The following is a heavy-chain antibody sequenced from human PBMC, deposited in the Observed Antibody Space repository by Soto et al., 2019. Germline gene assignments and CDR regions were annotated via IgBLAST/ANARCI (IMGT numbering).Heavy chain of an antibody. D-gene: IGHD6-19*01. CDR1: GYSFTSYW. CDR3: ARQAGPPLRTFDI. CDR2: IYPGDSDT. Sequence: GESLKISCKGSGYSFTSYWIGWVRQMPGKGLGWMGIIYPGDSDTRYGPSFQGQVTISADKSISTAYLQWSSLKASDTAMYYCARQAGPPLRTFDIWGQGTMVTVSS. J-gene: IGHJ3*02. V-gene: IGHV5-51*01.